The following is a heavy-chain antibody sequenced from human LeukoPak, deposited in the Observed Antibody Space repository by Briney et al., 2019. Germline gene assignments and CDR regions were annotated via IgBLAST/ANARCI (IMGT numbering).Heavy chain of an antibody. CDR3: ARGLDYGDSVDY. D-gene: IGHD4-17*01. V-gene: IGHV4-59*01. CDR2: MYYNRYP. Sequence: SETLSLTCSVSGDSFNNYYWRWLRQPPGKGLESLAYMYYNRYPEYNPSLKSRLTTSVDWSKNQVSLSLRSVTAADTAVYYCARGLDYGDSVDYWGQGTLVTVSS. J-gene: IGHJ4*02. CDR1: GDSFNNYY.